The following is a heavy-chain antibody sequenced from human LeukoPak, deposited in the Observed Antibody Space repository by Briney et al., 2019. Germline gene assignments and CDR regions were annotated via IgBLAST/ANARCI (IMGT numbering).Heavy chain of an antibody. CDR3: ARVTSLFRSSTSCYLY. V-gene: IGHV1-2*02. CDR1: GYTFTSYD. D-gene: IGHD2-2*01. CDR2: INPNSGGT. J-gene: IGHJ4*02. Sequence: ASVKVSCKASGYTFTSYDINWVRQATGQGLEWMGWINPNSGGTNYAQKFQGRVTMTRDTSISTAYMELSRLRSDDTAVYYCARVTSLFRSSTSCYLYWGQGTLVTVSS.